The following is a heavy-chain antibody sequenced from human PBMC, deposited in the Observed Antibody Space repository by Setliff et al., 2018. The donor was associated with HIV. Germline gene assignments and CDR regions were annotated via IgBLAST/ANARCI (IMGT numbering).Heavy chain of an antibody. V-gene: IGHV4-59*11. D-gene: IGHD2-2*01. CDR2: IYHNGFA. Sequence: SETLSLTCTVSGDSITGRWLSWIRQPPGKGLEWTGNIYHNGFANYNPSLKSRLTISVDTSKNRVSLTLSSVTPADTAVYYCARHICGTTACYAVDVWGPGTMVTVSS. J-gene: IGHJ3*01. CDR1: GDSITGRW. CDR3: ARHICGTTACYAVDV.